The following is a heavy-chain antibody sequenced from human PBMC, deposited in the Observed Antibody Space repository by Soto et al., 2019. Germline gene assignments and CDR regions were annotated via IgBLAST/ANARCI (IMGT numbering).Heavy chain of an antibody. D-gene: IGHD6-19*01. J-gene: IGHJ4*02. CDR3: ARQKTGYSSGWYEVYY. CDR2: INPSGGST. V-gene: IGHV1-46*03. Sequence: QLQLVQSGAEVRKPGASVKVSCKATGYTFTSHYMHWVRQAPGQGLEWMGIINPSGGSTSYSQKFQGRVTMTRDTSTSTVYMELSSLRSEDTAVYYCARQKTGYSSGWYEVYYWGQGTLVTVSS. CDR1: GYTFTSHY.